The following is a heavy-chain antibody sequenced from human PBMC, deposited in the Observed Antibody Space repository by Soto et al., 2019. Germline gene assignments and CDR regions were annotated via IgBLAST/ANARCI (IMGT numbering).Heavy chain of an antibody. CDR2: MNPGSGKT. Sequence: QVQLVQSGAEVKEPGASVRVSCKASGYTFINFDISWVRQAAGQGLGWLGWMNPGSGKTGYASKCQGNVVMTGDASTGTSHLELSSLTSDDTAVYYCARMASAGTLNWFDPWGQVTLVTVSS. V-gene: IGHV1-8*02. D-gene: IGHD6-13*01. CDR3: ARMASAGTLNWFDP. J-gene: IGHJ5*02. CDR1: GYTFINFD.